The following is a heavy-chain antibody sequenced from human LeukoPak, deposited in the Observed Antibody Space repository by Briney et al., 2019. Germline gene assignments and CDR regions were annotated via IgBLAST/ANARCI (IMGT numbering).Heavy chain of an antibody. V-gene: IGHV3-15*01. CDR3: GRDARVYYDDGYFDY. CDR2: IKSKADGGAT. D-gene: IGHD3-22*01. Sequence: PGRSLRLSCAASGITFSNAWMSWIRQGPGKGLEWVARIKSKADGGATDYAAPVKGRFIISRDDSKNTLYLQMNSLKTEDTAVYYCGRDARVYYDDGYFDYWGQGTLVTVSS. J-gene: IGHJ4*02. CDR1: GITFSNAW.